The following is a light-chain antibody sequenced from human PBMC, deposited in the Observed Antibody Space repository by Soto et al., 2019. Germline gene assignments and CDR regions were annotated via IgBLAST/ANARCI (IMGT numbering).Light chain of an antibody. J-gene: IGLJ3*02. CDR3: QSYDTSNPLV. V-gene: IGLV6-57*01. Sequence: NFMLTQPHSVSESPGKTVTISCTRSSGSIGSSYVQWYQQRPGSSPTTVIFEDNQRPTGVPVRFSGSIDSSSNSASLVISGLRTEDEADYYCQSYDTSNPLVFGRGTQLNVL. CDR2: EDN. CDR1: SGSIGSSY.